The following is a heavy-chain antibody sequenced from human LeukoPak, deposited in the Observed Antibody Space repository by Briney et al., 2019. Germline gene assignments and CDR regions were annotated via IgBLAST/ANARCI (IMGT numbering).Heavy chain of an antibody. CDR1: SGSISSYY. CDR3: ARHEELRRHFDF. Sequence: SETLSLTCTVSSGSISSYYWSWIRQPPGKGLEWIGYIYYSGSTNYNPSLKSRVTISVDTSKNQFSLKLSSVTAADTAVYYCARHEELRRHFDFWGQGTLVTVSS. J-gene: IGHJ4*02. D-gene: IGHD1-26*01. CDR2: IYYSGST. V-gene: IGHV4-59*01.